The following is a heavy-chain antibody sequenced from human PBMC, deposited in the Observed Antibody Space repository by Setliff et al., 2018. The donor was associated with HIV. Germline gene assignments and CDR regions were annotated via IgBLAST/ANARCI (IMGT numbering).Heavy chain of an antibody. J-gene: IGHJ4*02. V-gene: IGHV7-4-1*02. D-gene: IGHD4-17*01. Sequence: ASVKVSCKASGYTFTNYAMNWLRQAPGQGLEWMGWIDTNTGNPTYAQGFTGQFVFSLDTSVSTAFLQISTRKAEDTSVYYCARLSPYGDYLLFQYWGQGTQVTVSS. CDR2: IDTNTGNP. CDR3: ARLSPYGDYLLFQY. CDR1: GYTFTNYA.